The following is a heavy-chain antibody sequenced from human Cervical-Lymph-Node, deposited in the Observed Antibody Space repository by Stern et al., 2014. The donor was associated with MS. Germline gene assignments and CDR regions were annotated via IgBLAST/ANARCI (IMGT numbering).Heavy chain of an antibody. D-gene: IGHD4-17*01. CDR1: GYSFITYS. V-gene: IGHV5-51*01. Sequence: EVQLVGSGAEVKKPGESLKISCKGSGYSFITYSIGWVRQMPGKGLEWMGVIYPGDSDARYSPSFQGQVPISADKSISTAYLQWSSLKASDTAIYYCARMSRRCFDYWGQGTLVTVSP. CDR2: IYPGDSDA. J-gene: IGHJ4*02. CDR3: ARMSRRCFDY.